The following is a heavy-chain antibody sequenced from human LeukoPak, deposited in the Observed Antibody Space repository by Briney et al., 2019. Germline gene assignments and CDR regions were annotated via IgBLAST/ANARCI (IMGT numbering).Heavy chain of an antibody. CDR3: AGSSGWLFDY. CDR1: GFTFNNYW. D-gene: IGHD6-19*01. Sequence: GGSLRLSCAGTGFTFNNYWMNWVRQAPGKGLEWVANIKEDGSQIYDVDSVKGRFTISRDNAKNSVYLQMNSLRAEDTAVYYCAGSSGWLFDYWGQGTLVAVSS. V-gene: IGHV3-7*01. J-gene: IGHJ4*02. CDR2: IKEDGSQI.